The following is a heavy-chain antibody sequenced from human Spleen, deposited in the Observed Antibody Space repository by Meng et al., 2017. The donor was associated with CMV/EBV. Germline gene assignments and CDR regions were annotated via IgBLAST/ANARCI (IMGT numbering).Heavy chain of an antibody. CDR3: ARAIAVAGTAPFDY. D-gene: IGHD6-19*01. CDR2: LHPNSGGT. CDR1: GYTFTAYY. J-gene: IGHJ4*02. Sequence: ASVKVSCKASGYTFTAYYIHWVRLAPGQGLEWMGRLHPNSGGTKYAQKFQGRVTMTRDTSITTAYMELMSLTFDDTAVYYCARAIAVAGTAPFDYWGQGTLVTVSS. V-gene: IGHV1-2*02.